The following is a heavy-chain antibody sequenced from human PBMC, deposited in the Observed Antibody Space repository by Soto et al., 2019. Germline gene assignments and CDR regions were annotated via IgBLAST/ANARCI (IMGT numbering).Heavy chain of an antibody. V-gene: IGHV3-21*01. J-gene: IGHJ6*02. CDR2: ISSSSSYI. D-gene: IGHD2-2*02. Sequence: GGSLRLSCAASGFTFSSYSMNWVRQAPGKGLEWVSSISSSSSYIYYADSVKGRFTISRDNAKNSPYLQMNSLRAEDTAVYYCARDHTKTPYQLLYVGYYYYGMDVWGQGTTVTVSS. CDR3: ARDHTKTPYQLLYVGYYYYGMDV. CDR1: GFTFSSYS.